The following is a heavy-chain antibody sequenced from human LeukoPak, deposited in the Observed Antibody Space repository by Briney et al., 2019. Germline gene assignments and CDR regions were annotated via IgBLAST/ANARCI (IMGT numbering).Heavy chain of an antibody. CDR2: ISSSSSYI. CDR3: ARDVWFGELPFGY. CDR1: GFTFSSYS. J-gene: IGHJ4*02. V-gene: IGHV3-21*01. Sequence: GGSPRLSCAASGFTFSSYSMNWVRQAPGKGLEWVSSISSSSSYIYYADSVKGRFTISRDNAKNSLYLQMNSLRAEDTAVYYCARDVWFGELPFGYWGQGTLVTVSS. D-gene: IGHD3-10*01.